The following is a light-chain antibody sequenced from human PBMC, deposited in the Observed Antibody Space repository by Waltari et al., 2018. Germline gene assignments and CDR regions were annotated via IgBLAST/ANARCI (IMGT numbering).Light chain of an antibody. CDR3: QQYGSSPIT. J-gene: IGKJ4*01. CDR1: QSVSRGF. Sequence: EIVLTQSPGTLSLSPGERATLSCRASQSVSRGFLAWYQQKAGQGPRLLTDGKSSRAPGIPDRFSGGGSGTDFTLTISRLEPEDIAVYYCQQYGSSPITFGGGTKVE. CDR2: GKS. V-gene: IGKV3-20*01.